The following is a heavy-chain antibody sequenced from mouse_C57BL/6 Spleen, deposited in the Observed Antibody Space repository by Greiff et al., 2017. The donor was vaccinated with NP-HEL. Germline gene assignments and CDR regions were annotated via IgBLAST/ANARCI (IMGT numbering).Heavy chain of an antibody. CDR1: GFNIKDYY. CDR3: TTGYYDYDGAY. D-gene: IGHD2-4*01. CDR2: IDPEDGDT. Sequence: EVQLQQSGAELVRPGASVKLSCTASGFNIKDYYMHWVKQRPEQGLEWIGRIDPEDGDTEYAPKFQGKATMTADTSSNTAYLQLSSLTSEDTAVYYCTTGYYDYDGAYWGQGTLVTVSA. V-gene: IGHV14-1*01. J-gene: IGHJ3*01.